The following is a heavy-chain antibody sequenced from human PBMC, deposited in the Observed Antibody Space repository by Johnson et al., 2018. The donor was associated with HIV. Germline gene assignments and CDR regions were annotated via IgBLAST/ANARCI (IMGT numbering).Heavy chain of an antibody. Sequence: QVQLVESGGGVVQPGGYLRLTCAASGFTFSSYGMHWVRQAPGKGLEWVAFIRYDGSNKYYADSVKGRFTISRDNSKNTLYLQMNSLRAEETAVYYCAKDPVGATWAFDIWGQGTMVTVSS. V-gene: IGHV3-30*02. CDR2: IRYDGSNK. D-gene: IGHD1-26*01. CDR3: AKDPVGATWAFDI. J-gene: IGHJ3*02. CDR1: GFTFSSYG.